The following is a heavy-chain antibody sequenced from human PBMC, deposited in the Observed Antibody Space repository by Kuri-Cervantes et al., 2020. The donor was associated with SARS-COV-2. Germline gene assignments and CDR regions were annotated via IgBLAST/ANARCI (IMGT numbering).Heavy chain of an antibody. J-gene: IGHJ5*02. Sequence: SETLSLTCTGSGGSISSNNNYWGWIRQPQGQGLEWIGSIHYTGNAYYNPTLKSRVTISVDTSKNQCSLKLSTVTAADTAVYYCAKFPPLELSAYSPAGHNWFDPCGQGTLVTVSS. CDR3: AKFPPLELSAYSPAGHNWFDP. V-gene: IGHV4-39*01. CDR2: IHYTGNA. D-gene: IGHD5-12*01. CDR1: GGSISSNNNY.